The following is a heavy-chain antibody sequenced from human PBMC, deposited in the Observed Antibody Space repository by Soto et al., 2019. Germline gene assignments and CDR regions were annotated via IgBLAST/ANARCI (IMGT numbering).Heavy chain of an antibody. V-gene: IGHV1-69*01. CDR2: IIPIFGTA. CDR1: GGTFSSYA. J-gene: IGHJ5*02. CDR3: ARARYNWNYEQSGAKNWFDP. D-gene: IGHD1-7*01. Sequence: QVQLVQSGAEVKKPGSSVKVSCKASGGTFSSYAISWVRQAPGQGLEWMGGIIPIFGTANYAQKFQGRVTITADESTSTADMELSSLRSEDTAVYYCARARYNWNYEQSGAKNWFDPWGQGTLVTVSS.